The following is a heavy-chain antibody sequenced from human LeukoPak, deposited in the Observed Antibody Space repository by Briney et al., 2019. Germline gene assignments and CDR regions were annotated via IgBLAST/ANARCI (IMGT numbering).Heavy chain of an antibody. V-gene: IGHV4-34*01. Sequence: SETLSLTCAVYGGSFSGYYWSWIRQPPGKGLEWIGEINHSGSTNYNPSLKSRVTISVDTSKNQFSLKLSSVTAADTAVYYCARVSRYFDWLLNPPYFYYWGQGTLVTVSS. CDR1: GGSFSGYY. CDR2: INHSGST. CDR3: ARVSRYFDWLLNPPYFYY. J-gene: IGHJ4*02. D-gene: IGHD3-9*01.